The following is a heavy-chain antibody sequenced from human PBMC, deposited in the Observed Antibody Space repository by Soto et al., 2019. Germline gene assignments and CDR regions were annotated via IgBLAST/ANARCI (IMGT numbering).Heavy chain of an antibody. CDR3: ARVVLMVYAELHYYGMDV. V-gene: IGHV1-18*01. D-gene: IGHD2-8*01. CDR2: ISAYNGNT. Sequence: ASVKVSCKASGYTFTNYGISWVRQAPGQGLEWMGWISAYNGNTNYAQKLQGRVTITADESTSTAYMELSSLRSEDTAVYYCARVVLMVYAELHYYGMDVWGQGTTVTVSS. CDR1: GYTFTNYG. J-gene: IGHJ6*02.